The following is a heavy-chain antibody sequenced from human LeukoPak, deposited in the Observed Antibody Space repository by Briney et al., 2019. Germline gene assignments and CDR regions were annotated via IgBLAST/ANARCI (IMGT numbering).Heavy chain of an antibody. Sequence: SETLSLTCTVSGDSISSSDYYWGWIRQPPGKGLQWIWTIYYGGSTYYDPSLESRVTISLDTSRNQFSLKLSSVTAADTAVYFCAREIVGASPFDYWGQGTLVTVSS. CDR3: AREIVGASPFDY. CDR2: IYYGGST. D-gene: IGHD1-26*01. J-gene: IGHJ4*02. CDR1: GDSISSSDYY. V-gene: IGHV4-39*07.